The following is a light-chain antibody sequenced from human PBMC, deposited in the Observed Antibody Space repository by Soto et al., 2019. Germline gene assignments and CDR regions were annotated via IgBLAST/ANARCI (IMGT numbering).Light chain of an antibody. CDR3: AAWDDSLSGRV. Sequence: QSVLTQPPSASGTPGQRVTMSCSGSGSNIGPNYVYWFQQFPGTAPKLLIYNNDQRPSGVPDRFSGSKSGTSASLGISGLRSEEDADYYCAAWDDSLSGRVFGGGTKLTVL. J-gene: IGLJ3*02. CDR2: NND. V-gene: IGLV1-47*02. CDR1: GSNIGPNY.